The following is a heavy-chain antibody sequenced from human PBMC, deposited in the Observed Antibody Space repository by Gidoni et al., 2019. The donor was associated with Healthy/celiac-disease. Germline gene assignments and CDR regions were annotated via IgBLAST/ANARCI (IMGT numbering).Heavy chain of an antibody. CDR3: ARSGYNWNPNWFDP. Sequence: EVQLVESGGGLVQPGGSLRLSCAASGFTFSSYWMHWVRQAPGKGLVWVSRINSDGSSTSYADSVKGRFTISRDNAKNTLYLQMNSLRAEDTAVYYCARSGYNWNPNWFDPWGQGTLVTVSS. J-gene: IGHJ5*02. V-gene: IGHV3-74*01. CDR1: GFTFSSYW. CDR2: INSDGSST. D-gene: IGHD1-20*01.